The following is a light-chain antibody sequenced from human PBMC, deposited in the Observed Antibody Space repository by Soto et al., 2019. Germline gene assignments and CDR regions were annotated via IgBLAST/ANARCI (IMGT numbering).Light chain of an antibody. Sequence: QSVLTQPPSASGTPGQTVTISCSGRFSNIGSNFIYWYQQLPGTAPILLIYRNNERPSGVPDRFSASKSGTSASLAISGLRSEDEADYHCAAWDDSLSGVVFGGGTKLTVL. V-gene: IGLV1-47*01. CDR2: RNN. CDR3: AAWDDSLSGVV. CDR1: FSNIGSNF. J-gene: IGLJ3*02.